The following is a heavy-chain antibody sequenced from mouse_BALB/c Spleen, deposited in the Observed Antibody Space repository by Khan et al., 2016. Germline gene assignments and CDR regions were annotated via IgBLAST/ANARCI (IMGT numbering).Heavy chain of an antibody. J-gene: IGHJ4*01. D-gene: IGHD2-1*01. CDR3: AKGRWYGAMDY. Sequence: EVKLLESGGGLVQPGGSLKLTCAASGFDFSRYWISWVRQAPGKGLEWIGEINPDSSTINYKPSLKTKFIISRDNAKNTLYLQMSKVRSEDTALYYCAKGRWYGAMDYWGQGTSVTVSS. CDR2: INPDSSTI. V-gene: IGHV4-1*02. CDR1: GFDFSRYW.